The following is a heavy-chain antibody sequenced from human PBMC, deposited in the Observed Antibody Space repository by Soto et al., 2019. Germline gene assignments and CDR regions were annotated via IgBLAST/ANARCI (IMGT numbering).Heavy chain of an antibody. J-gene: IGHJ4*02. Sequence: QVQLVQSGAEVKKPGSSVKVSCKASGGSFSTYTINWVRQAPGKGLEWMGRIITILDMTNYAQKFQGRVTITADKSTSTAYMELSSLRSDDTAVYYCTRETTGWKLDFWGQGTLVTVSS. CDR3: TRETTGWKLDF. V-gene: IGHV1-69*08. CDR1: GGSFSTYT. CDR2: IITILDMT. D-gene: IGHD6-19*01.